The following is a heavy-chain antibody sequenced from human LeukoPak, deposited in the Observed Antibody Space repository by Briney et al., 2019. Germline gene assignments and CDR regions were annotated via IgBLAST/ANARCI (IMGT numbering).Heavy chain of an antibody. V-gene: IGHV4-30-2*01. J-gene: IGHJ4*02. CDR1: GGSISSGGYY. CDR2: IYHSGST. D-gene: IGHD3-10*02. CDR3: ARVCSGSPGDY. Sequence: SETLSLTCTVSGGSISSGGYYWSWIRQPPGKGLEWIGYIYHSGSTYYNPSLKSRVTISVDRSKNQFSLKLSSVTAADTAVYYCARVCSGSPGDYWGQGTLVTVSS.